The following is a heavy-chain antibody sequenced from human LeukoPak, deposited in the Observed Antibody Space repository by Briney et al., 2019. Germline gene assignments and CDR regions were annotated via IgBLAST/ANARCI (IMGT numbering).Heavy chain of an antibody. CDR1: GGTFSSYA. CDR3: AREGYSYGHPPDY. CDR2: IIPILGIA. V-gene: IGHV1-69*04. D-gene: IGHD5-18*01. J-gene: IGHJ4*02. Sequence: SVKVSCKASGGTFSSYAISCVRQAPGQGLEWMGRIIPILGIANYAQKFQGRVTITADKSTSTAYMELSSLRSEDTAVYYCAREGYSYGHPPDYWGQGTLVTVSS.